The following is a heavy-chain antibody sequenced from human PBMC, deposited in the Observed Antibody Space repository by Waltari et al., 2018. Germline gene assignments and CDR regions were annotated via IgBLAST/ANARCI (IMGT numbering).Heavy chain of an antibody. V-gene: IGHV4-39*07. CDR1: GGSISSSSYY. Sequence: QLQLQESGPGLVKPSETLSLTCTVSGGSISSSSYYWGWIRQPPGKGLEWIGSIYYSGSTYHNPSLKSRVTISVDTSKNQFSLKLSSVTVADTAVYYCANGLRIFDYWGQGTLVTVSS. CDR2: IYYSGST. CDR3: ANGLRIFDY. J-gene: IGHJ4*02.